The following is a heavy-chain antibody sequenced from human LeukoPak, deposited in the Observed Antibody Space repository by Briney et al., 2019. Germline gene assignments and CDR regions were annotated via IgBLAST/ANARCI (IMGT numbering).Heavy chain of an antibody. Sequence: ASVEVSCKASGYTFTSYGISWVRQAPGQGLEWMGWISAYNGNTNYAQKLQGRVTMTTDTSTSTAYMELRSLRSDDTAVYYCARHYDSSGYYYVVGMDVWGQGTTVTVSS. CDR2: ISAYNGNT. J-gene: IGHJ6*02. V-gene: IGHV1-18*01. CDR1: GYTFTSYG. CDR3: ARHYDSSGYYYVVGMDV. D-gene: IGHD3-22*01.